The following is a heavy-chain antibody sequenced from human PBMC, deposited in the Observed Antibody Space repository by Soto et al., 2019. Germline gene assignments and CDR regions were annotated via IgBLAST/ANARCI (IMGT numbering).Heavy chain of an antibody. CDR1: GYTFTSYY. CDR3: ARDRNYDCSGGSCYLMAYYYYYMDV. CDR2: INPSGGST. D-gene: IGHD2-15*01. V-gene: IGHV1-46*03. Sequence: GASVKVSCKASGYTFTSYYMHWVRQAPGQGLEWMGIINPSGGSTSYAQKFQGRVTMTRDTSTSTVYMELSSLRSEDTAVYYCARDRNYDCSGGSCYLMAYYYYYMDVWGKGTTVTVSS. J-gene: IGHJ6*03.